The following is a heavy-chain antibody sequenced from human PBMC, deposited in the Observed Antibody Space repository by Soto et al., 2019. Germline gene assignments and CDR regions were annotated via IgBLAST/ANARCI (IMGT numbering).Heavy chain of an antibody. CDR1: GFTFSSYS. CDR2: ISSSSTSI. V-gene: IGHV3-48*02. J-gene: IGHJ3*02. D-gene: IGHD3-22*01. CDR3: ARVYQYYYDSSGYPWAFDI. Sequence: GGSLRLSCAASGFTFSSYSMNWVRQAPGKGLEWVSYISSSSTSIYYADSVKGRFTISRDNAKNSLYLQMNSLRDEDTAVYYCARVYQYYYDSSGYPWAFDIWGQGTMVTVSS.